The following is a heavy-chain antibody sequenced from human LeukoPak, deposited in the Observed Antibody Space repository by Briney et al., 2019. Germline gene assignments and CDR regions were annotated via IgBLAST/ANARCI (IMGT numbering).Heavy chain of an antibody. D-gene: IGHD5-12*01. V-gene: IGHV3-23*01. CDR2: IVESGGST. CDR1: GFTFSSYA. Sequence: PGGSLRLSCAASGFTFSSYAMSWVRQAPGKGLEWVSGIVESGGSTFYADSVKGRFTISRDNSKNTLYLQMNSLRAEDTAVYYCAKADDIVATIGPFDYWGQGTQVTVSS. CDR3: AKADDIVATIGPFDY. J-gene: IGHJ4*02.